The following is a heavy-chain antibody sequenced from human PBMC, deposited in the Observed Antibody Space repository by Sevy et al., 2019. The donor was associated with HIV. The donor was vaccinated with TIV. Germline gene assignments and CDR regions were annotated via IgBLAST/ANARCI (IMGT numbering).Heavy chain of an antibody. J-gene: IGHJ4*02. Sequence: GGSLRLSCVASGFSFSDYFISWIRQAPGKGLEWVSYISSNSNKIRYADSVQGRFTISRDNVKNSVYLQMNSLRAEDTAVDHCTRFYSSTTGWYPGSDDFWGRGTLVTVSS. CDR3: TRFYSSTTGWYPGSDDF. CDR2: ISSNSNKI. V-gene: IGHV3-11*01. CDR1: GFSFSDYF. D-gene: IGHD6-19*01.